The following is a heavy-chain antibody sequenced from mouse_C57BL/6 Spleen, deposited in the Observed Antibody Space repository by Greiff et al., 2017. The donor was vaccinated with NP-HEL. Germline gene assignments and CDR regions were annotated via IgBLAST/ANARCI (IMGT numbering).Heavy chain of an antibody. V-gene: IGHV1-80*01. D-gene: IGHD2-12*01. J-gene: IGHJ2*01. CDR1: GYAFSSYW. CDR2: IYPGDGDT. Sequence: QVTLKESGAELVKPGASVKISCKASGYAFSSYWMNWVKQRPGKGLEWIGQIYPGDGDTNYNGKFKGKATLTADKSSSTAYMQLSSLTSEDSAVYFCARYDRFYFDYWGQGTTLTVSS. CDR3: ARYDRFYFDY.